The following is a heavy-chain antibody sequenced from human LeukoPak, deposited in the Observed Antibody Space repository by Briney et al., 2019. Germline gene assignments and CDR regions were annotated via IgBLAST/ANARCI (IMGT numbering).Heavy chain of an antibody. CDR1: RFTFSSHA. V-gene: IGHV3-23*01. CDR2: ISGGGGIT. CDR3: ARGGGLDV. Sequence: GGSLRLFCAASRFTFSSHAMSWVRQAPGKGLEWVSGISGGGGITYYADSVKGRFTISRDNAKNSLYLQRSNVRAEDTAVYSCARGGGLDVWGQGATVTVSS. D-gene: IGHD3-16*01. J-gene: IGHJ6*02.